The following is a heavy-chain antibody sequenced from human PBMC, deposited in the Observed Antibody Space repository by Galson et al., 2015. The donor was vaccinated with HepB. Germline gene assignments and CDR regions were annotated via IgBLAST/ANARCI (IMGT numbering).Heavy chain of an antibody. CDR2: IIPIFGTA. CDR1: GGTFSSYA. V-gene: IGHV1-69*13. CDR3: ARGLGGGYDFWSEHPNYYYYYYMDV. D-gene: IGHD3-3*01. J-gene: IGHJ6*03. Sequence: SVKVSCKASGGTFSSYAISWVRQAPGQGLEWMGGIIPIFGTANYAQKFQGRVTITADESTSTAYMELSSLRSEDTAVYYCARGLGGGYDFWSEHPNYYYYYYMDVWGKGTTVTVSS.